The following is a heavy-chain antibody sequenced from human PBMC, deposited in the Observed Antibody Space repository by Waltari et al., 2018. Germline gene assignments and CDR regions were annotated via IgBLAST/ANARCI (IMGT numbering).Heavy chain of an antibody. CDR3: ARGDGSGMAY. CDR2: IKQDGRDK. J-gene: IGHJ4*02. CDR1: GFSFSSYW. D-gene: IGHD3-10*01. V-gene: IGHV3-7*03. Sequence: EVQVVESGGGLVQPGGSLRLSCAASGFSFSSYWMSWVRQAPGKGRGWVANIKQDGRDKYYVDSVKGRFTIARDNAKNSLYLQMSSLRAEDTAVYYCARGDGSGMAYWGQGTLVTVSS.